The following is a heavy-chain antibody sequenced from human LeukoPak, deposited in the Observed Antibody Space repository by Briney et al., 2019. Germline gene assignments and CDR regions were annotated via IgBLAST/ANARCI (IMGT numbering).Heavy chain of an antibody. V-gene: IGHV4-39*07. CDR2: IYYSGYT. CDR1: GGSISSSSYY. J-gene: IGHJ4*02. Sequence: SETLSLTCTVSGGSISSSSYYWGWIRQPPGKGLEWIGSIYYSGYTYYNPSLESRVTISVDTSKNQFSLKLSSVTAADTAVYYCARRGLRRIFNYWGQGTLVTVSS. CDR3: ARRGLRRIFNY. D-gene: IGHD4-17*01.